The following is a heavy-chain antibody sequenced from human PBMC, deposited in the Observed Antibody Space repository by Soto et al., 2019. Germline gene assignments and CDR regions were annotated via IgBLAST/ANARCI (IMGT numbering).Heavy chain of an antibody. Sequence: PGGSLRLSCTASGFTFSSHGMHWVRQAPGKGLEWVAGILYDGTNKYYADSVKGRFAISRDNSKNTLYLQMNSLRAEDTAVYRCAKRKWQNYDFWSGYYFDNWGQGTLVTVS. V-gene: IGHV3-30*18. CDR3: AKRKWQNYDFWSGYYFDN. D-gene: IGHD3-3*01. CDR1: GFTFSSHG. CDR2: ILYDGTNK. J-gene: IGHJ4*02.